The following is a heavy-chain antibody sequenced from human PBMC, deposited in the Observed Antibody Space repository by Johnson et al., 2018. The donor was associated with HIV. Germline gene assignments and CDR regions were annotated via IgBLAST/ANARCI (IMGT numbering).Heavy chain of an antibody. D-gene: IGHD3-10*01. CDR3: AKDMLPWFGEFPWAFDVFDI. J-gene: IGHJ3*02. CDR1: GFTFDNFA. CDR2: ISWDSGTI. V-gene: IGHV3-9*01. Sequence: VQLVESGGGLVQPGGSLRLSCAVSGFTFDNFAMHWVRQAPGKGLEWVSSISWDSGTIGYADSVKGRFTISRDNAKISLYLQMDSLRAEDTAVYYCAKDMLPWFGEFPWAFDVFDIWGQGTMVTVSS.